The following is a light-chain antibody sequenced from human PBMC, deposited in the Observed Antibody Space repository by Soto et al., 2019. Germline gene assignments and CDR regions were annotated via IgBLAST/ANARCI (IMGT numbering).Light chain of an antibody. CDR3: QSYVNSLSAYV. CDR1: SSNIGPGSD. CDR2: ANN. V-gene: IGLV1-40*01. J-gene: IGLJ1*01. Sequence: QSVLTQPPSVSAAPGPRVTLSCTGSSSNIGPGSDVHWYQQLPGTAPKLLIFANNNLPSGVPARFSGSKSGTSASLAITRMQADVDADYYYQSYVNSLSAYVFGTGTKLTVL.